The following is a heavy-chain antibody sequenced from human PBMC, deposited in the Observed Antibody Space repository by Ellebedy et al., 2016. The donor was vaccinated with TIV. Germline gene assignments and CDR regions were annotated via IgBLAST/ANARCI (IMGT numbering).Heavy chain of an antibody. CDR2: IKLDGSEK. V-gene: IGHV3-7*03. CDR3: ARVRGSYSRDY. CDR1: GFTFSNYW. J-gene: IGHJ4*02. D-gene: IGHD1-26*01. Sequence: PGGSLRLSCAAYGFTFSNYWMSWVRQAPGKGLEWVANIKLDGSEKYYVESVKGRFTISRDNAKNSLYLQMNSLRAEDTAVYYCARVRGSYSRDYWGQGTLVTVSS.